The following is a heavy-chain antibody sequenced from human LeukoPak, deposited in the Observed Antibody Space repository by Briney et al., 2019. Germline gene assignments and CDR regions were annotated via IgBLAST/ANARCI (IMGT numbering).Heavy chain of an antibody. D-gene: IGHD3-10*01. CDR2: IYHSGST. J-gene: IGHJ4*02. V-gene: IGHV4-30-2*01. Sequence: SQTLSLTCAVSGGSISSGGYSWSWIRQPPGKGLEWIGYIYHSGSTYYNPSLKSRVTISVDRSKNQFSLKLSSVTAADTAVYYCARAPRVVYYYGSGGQGYFDYWGQGTLVTVSS. CDR3: ARAPRVVYYYGSGGQGYFDY. CDR1: GGSISSGGYS.